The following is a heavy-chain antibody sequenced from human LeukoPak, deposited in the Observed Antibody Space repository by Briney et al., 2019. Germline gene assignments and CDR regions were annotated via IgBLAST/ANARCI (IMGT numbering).Heavy chain of an antibody. J-gene: IGHJ4*02. CDR3: VREANYYDSTGYPTKVHDF. Sequence: GGSLRLSCAASGFTFSTYGMIWVRRAPGKGLQWVSSIGRSGSDIYYVDSLKGRFSISRDDAKNSLYLQMGRLRAEDTAVYYCVREANYYDSTGYPTKVHDFWGQGTLVTVSS. D-gene: IGHD3-22*01. CDR2: IGRSGSDI. V-gene: IGHV3-21*01. CDR1: GFTFSTYG.